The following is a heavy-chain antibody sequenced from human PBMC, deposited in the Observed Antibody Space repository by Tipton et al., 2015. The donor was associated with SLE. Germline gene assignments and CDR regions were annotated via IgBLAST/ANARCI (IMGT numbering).Heavy chain of an antibody. D-gene: IGHD3-16*01. CDR2: IYTSGST. V-gene: IGHV4-61*02. CDR3: ARSTGNIVITIEDEYFDS. Sequence: TLSLTCTVSGGSISRGPDYWNWIRQPAGKGLEWIGRIYTSGSTYYNTSLKSRVAISEDTSKNQFSLNLTSVTAADTAMYYCARSTGNIVITIEDEYFDSWGQGTLVTVSS. CDR1: GGSISRGPDY. J-gene: IGHJ4*02.